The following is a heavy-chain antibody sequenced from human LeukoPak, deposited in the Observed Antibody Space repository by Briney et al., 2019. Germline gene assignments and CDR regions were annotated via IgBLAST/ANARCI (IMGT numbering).Heavy chain of an antibody. V-gene: IGHV4-31*03. CDR3: ARDGCSGPSCHGNWFDP. CDR2: IHYSGST. CDR1: SGSISSSNYY. J-gene: IGHJ5*02. Sequence: NPSETLSLTCNVSSGSISSSNYYWGWIRQPPGKGLEWIGYIHYSGSTYNNPSLKSRVTISVDTSKNQFSLKLSSVTAADTAVYYCARDGCSGPSCHGNWFDPWGQGTLVTVSS. D-gene: IGHD2-2*01.